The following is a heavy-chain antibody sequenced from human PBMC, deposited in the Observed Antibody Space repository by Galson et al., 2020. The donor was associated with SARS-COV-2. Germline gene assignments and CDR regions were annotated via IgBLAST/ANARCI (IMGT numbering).Heavy chain of an antibody. CDR2: IYPGDSDT. CDR3: ARRRSFCSSTSCLKYYYYMDV. J-gene: IGHJ6*03. CDR1: GYSFTSYW. D-gene: IGHD2-2*01. Sequence: GESLKISCKGSGYSFTSYWIGWVRQMPGKGLEWMGTIYPGDSDTSYSPSFQGQVTISADKSISTAYLQWSSLKASDTAMYYCARRRSFCSSTSCLKYYYYMDVWGKGTTVTISS. V-gene: IGHV5-51*01.